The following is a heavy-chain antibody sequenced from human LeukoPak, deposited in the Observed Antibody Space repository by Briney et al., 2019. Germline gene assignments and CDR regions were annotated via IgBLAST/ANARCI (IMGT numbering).Heavy chain of an antibody. CDR1: GYTFSSYA. CDR2: IIPIFGTA. J-gene: IGHJ5*02. CDR3: ARNIFAADENWFDP. Sequence: ASVEVSCKASGYTFSSYAISWVRQAPGQGLEWMGGIIPIFGTANYAQKFQGRVTITTDESTSTAYMELRSLRSEDTAVYYCARNIFAADENWFDPWGQGTLVTVSS. V-gene: IGHV1-69*05. D-gene: IGHD2/OR15-2a*01.